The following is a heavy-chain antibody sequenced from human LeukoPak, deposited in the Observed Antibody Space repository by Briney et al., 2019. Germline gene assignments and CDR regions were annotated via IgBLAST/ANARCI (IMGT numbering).Heavy chain of an antibody. Sequence: PSETLSLTCAVYGGSSSNYYWNWIRQSPGKGLEWIGEINQSGSTNYNPSLKSRVTISVDTSKNQFSLKLSSVTAADTAVYYCARGILRFLARNRFDPWGQGTLVTVSS. CDR2: INQSGST. CDR3: ARGILRFLARNRFDP. J-gene: IGHJ5*02. D-gene: IGHD3-3*01. CDR1: GGSSSNYY. V-gene: IGHV4-34*01.